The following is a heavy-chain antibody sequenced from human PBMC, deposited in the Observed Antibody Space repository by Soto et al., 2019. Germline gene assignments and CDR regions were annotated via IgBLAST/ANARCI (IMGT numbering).Heavy chain of an antibody. J-gene: IGHJ6*02. CDR1: GFTFSSYA. V-gene: IGHV3-30-3*01. CDR2: ISYDGSNK. CDR3: ASTMDV. Sequence: ESGGGVVQPGRSLRLSCAASGFTFSSYAMHWVRQAPGKGLEWVAVISYDGSNKYYADSVKGRFTISRDNSKNTLYLQMTSLRAEDTAVYYCASTMDVWGQGTTVTVSS.